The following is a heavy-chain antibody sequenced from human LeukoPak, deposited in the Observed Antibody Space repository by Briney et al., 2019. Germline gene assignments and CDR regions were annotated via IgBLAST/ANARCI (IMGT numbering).Heavy chain of an antibody. CDR3: ARDPATVVTGGAFDI. CDR2: INTGGST. J-gene: IGHJ3*02. CDR1: GFTVSSNY. V-gene: IGHV3-53*01. D-gene: IGHD4-23*01. Sequence: PGGSLRLSCAASGFTVSSNYMSWVRQAPGRGLEFVSLINTGGSTNYADSVKGRFTVSGDNSRNTLYLQMNSLRAEDTAVYYCARDPATVVTGGAFDIWGQGTMVTVSS.